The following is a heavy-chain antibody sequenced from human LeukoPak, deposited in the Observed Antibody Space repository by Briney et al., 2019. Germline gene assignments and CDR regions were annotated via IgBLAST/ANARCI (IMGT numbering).Heavy chain of an antibody. J-gene: IGHJ4*02. D-gene: IGHD6-13*01. Sequence: GGSLRLSCAASGFTVSSNYMSWVRQAPGKGLEWVSVIYSGGSTYYADSVKGRFTISRDNSKNTLYLQVNSLRAEDTAVYYCARAEIAAAALDYWGQGTLVTVSS. CDR3: ARAEIAAAALDY. CDR1: GFTVSSNY. V-gene: IGHV3-53*01. CDR2: IYSGGST.